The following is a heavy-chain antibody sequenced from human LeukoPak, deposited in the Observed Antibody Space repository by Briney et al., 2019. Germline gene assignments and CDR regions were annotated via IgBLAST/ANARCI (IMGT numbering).Heavy chain of an antibody. D-gene: IGHD6-13*01. CDR1: GGSISSYY. Sequence: SETLSLTCTVSGGSISSYYWSWIRQHPGKGLEWIGYIYYSGGTYYNPSLKSRVTISVDTSKNQFSLRLSSVTAADTAVYYCARDRCSTSYPSCRAFHVWGQGTMVTVSS. CDR2: IYYSGGT. V-gene: IGHV4-59*06. J-gene: IGHJ3*01. CDR3: ARDRCSTSYPSCRAFHV.